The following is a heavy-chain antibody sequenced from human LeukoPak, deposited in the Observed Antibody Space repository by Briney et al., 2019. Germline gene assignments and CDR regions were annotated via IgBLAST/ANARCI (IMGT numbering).Heavy chain of an antibody. J-gene: IGHJ4*02. CDR3: VRGALKWELPPIRARKSYYFDY. CDR1: SGSFSNYY. V-gene: IGHV4-34*01. CDR2: INQSGST. D-gene: IGHD1-26*01. Sequence: SETLSLTCAVYSGSFSNYYWSWIRQPPGKGLEWIGEINQSGSTNYNPSLKSRVTISVDTSKNHFSLKLSSVTAADTAVYYCVRGALKWELPPIRARKSYYFDYWGQGTLVTVSS.